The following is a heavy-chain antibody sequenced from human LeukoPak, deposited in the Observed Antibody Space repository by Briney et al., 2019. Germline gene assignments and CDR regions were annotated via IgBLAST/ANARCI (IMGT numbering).Heavy chain of an antibody. J-gene: IGHJ6*03. D-gene: IGHD6-6*01. CDR2: INHSGST. Sequence: SETLSLTCSVSGGSISSSSYYWSWIRQPPGKGLEWIGEINHSGSTNYNPSLKSRVTISVDTSKNQFSLKLSSVTAADTAVYYCARGRRYSSSSYYYYYYYMYVWGKGTTVTVSS. CDR3: ARGRRYSSSSYYYYYYYMYV. V-gene: IGHV4-39*07. CDR1: GGSISSSSYY.